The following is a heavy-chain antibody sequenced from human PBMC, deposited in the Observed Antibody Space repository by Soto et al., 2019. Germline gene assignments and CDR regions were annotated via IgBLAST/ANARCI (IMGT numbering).Heavy chain of an antibody. CDR1: GGTFSSYT. Sequence: GASVKVSCKASGGTFSSYTISWVRQAPGQGLEWMGGIIPIFGTANYAQKFSGRVTITADESTSTVYMELSSLRSEDTAVHHCARGIREWLRVSYYYHGMDVRGQGSTGTVSS. CDR2: IIPIFGTA. CDR3: ARGIREWLRVSYYYHGMDV. J-gene: IGHJ6*01. V-gene: IGHV1-69*13. D-gene: IGHD5-12*01.